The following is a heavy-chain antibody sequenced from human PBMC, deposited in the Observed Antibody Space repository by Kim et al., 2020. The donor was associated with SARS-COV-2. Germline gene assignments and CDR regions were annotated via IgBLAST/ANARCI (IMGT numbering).Heavy chain of an antibody. D-gene: IGHD3-10*01. CDR3: ARVYGSGSYYNPFDY. J-gene: IGHJ4*02. CDR2: ISYDGSNK. V-gene: IGHV3-30-3*01. Sequence: GGSLRLSCAVSGFTFSSYAMHWVRQAPGKGLERVAVISYDGSNKYYADSVKGRFTISRDNSKTTLYLQMKSLRAEDTAVYYCARVYGSGSYYNPFDYWGQGTLVTVSS. CDR1: GFTFSSYA.